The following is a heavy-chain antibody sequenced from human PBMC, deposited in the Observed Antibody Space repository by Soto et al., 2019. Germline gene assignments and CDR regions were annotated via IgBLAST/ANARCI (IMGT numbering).Heavy chain of an antibody. D-gene: IGHD6-19*01. CDR1: GFTVSSNY. CDR2: IYSGGST. J-gene: IGHJ3*02. CDR3: ARGGEQWLVLGAFDI. Sequence: EVQLVESGGGLVQPGGSLRLSCAASGFTVSSNYMSWVRQAPGKGLEWVSVIYSGGSTYYADSVKGRFTISRDNSKNTLYLQMNRLRAEDTAVYYCARGGEQWLVLGAFDIWGQGTMVTVSS. V-gene: IGHV3-66*01.